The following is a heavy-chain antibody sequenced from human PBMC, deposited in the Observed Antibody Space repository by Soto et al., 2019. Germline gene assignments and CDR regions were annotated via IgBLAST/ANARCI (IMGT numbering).Heavy chain of an antibody. CDR3: ARGRDRYCSSTSCYTGWFDP. CDR2: INHSGST. Sequence: QVQLQQWGAGLLKPSETLSLTCAVYGGSFSGYYWSWIRQPPGKGLAWIGEINHSGSTNYNPSLKSRVTISVDTSKNQFSLKLSSVTAADTAVYYCARGRDRYCSSTSCYTGWFDPWGQGTLVAVSS. V-gene: IGHV4-34*01. J-gene: IGHJ5*02. CDR1: GGSFSGYY. D-gene: IGHD2-2*02.